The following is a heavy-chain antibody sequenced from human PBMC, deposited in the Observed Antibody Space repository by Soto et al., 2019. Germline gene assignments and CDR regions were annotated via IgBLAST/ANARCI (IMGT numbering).Heavy chain of an antibody. CDR2: ISYDGSNK. CDR1: GFTFSSYA. J-gene: IGHJ4*02. D-gene: IGHD5-12*01. V-gene: IGHV3-30-3*01. Sequence: QVQLVESGGGVVQPGRSLRLSCAASGFTFSSYAMHWVRQAPGKGLEWVAVISYDGSNKYYADSVKGRFTISRDNSKNTLYLQMNSLRAEDTAVYYCARDLLPNSGYDSVWDLPDYWGQGTLVTVSS. CDR3: ARDLLPNSGYDSVWDLPDY.